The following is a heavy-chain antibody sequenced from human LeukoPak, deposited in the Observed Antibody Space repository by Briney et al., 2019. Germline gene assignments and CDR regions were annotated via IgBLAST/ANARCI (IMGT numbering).Heavy chain of an antibody. CDR3: VKPSYSSGWYLFDY. J-gene: IGHJ4*02. D-gene: IGHD6-19*01. CDR1: GFTFSSYA. Sequence: GGSLRLSCAASGFTFSSYAMSWVRQAPGKGLEWVSAISGSGGSTYYADSVKGRFTISRDNSKNTLYLQMNSLRAEDTAVYYCVKPSYSSGWYLFDYWGQGTLVTVSS. V-gene: IGHV3-23*01. CDR2: ISGSGGST.